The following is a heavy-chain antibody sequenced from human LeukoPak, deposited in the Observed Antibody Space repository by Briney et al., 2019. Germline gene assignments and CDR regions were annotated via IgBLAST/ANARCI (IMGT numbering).Heavy chain of an antibody. D-gene: IGHD2-2*01. CDR3: ARRRMGYAGGGFDY. Sequence: PSETLSLTCAVYGGSFSGYYWSWIRQPPGKGLEWIGEINHSGSTNYNPSLKSRVTISVDTSENQFSLKLSSVTAADTAVYYCARRRMGYAGGGFDYWGQGTLVTVSS. V-gene: IGHV4-34*01. CDR2: INHSGST. J-gene: IGHJ4*02. CDR1: GGSFSGYY.